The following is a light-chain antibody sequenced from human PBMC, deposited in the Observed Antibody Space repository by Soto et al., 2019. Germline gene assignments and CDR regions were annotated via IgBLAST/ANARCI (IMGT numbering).Light chain of an antibody. Sequence: DIVLTQTPATLSLSPGKRATLSCRACQSVSSYLAWYQQKPGQAPRLLIYDASNRATGIPARFSGSGSGTDFTLTISSLEPGDFAVYYCQQRSNWPPTFGQGTKVDIK. CDR3: QQRSNWPPT. J-gene: IGKJ1*01. CDR1: QSVSSY. V-gene: IGKV3-11*01. CDR2: DAS.